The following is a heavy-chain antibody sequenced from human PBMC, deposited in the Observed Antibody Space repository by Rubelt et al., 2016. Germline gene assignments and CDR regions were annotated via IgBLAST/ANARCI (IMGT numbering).Heavy chain of an antibody. Sequence: VQPGGSVRLSCAASGFSFGGHWMAWVRLASGKGLEWVANIKKDGSETNCVDSVKGRFTISRDNAKNSLYLQMHSLRVEDTAVYYCARDYSIGGSFTTDYYYYGMDVWGQGTTVTVSS. CDR1: GFSFGGHW. CDR3: ARDYSIGGSFTTDYYYYGMDV. CDR2: IKKDGSET. J-gene: IGHJ6*02. D-gene: IGHD1-26*01. V-gene: IGHV3-7*03.